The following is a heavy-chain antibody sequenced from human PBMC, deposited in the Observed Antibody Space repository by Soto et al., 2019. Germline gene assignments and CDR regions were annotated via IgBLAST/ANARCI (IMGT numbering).Heavy chain of an antibody. D-gene: IGHD3-9*01. CDR1: GGSISSSNW. V-gene: IGHV4-4*02. CDR3: ASLNSNRYFDWPHYYYYGMDV. J-gene: IGHJ6*02. CDR2: IYHSGST. Sequence: SETLSLTCAVSGGSISSSNWWSWVRQPPGKGMEWIGEIYHSGSTNYNPSLKSRVTISVDTSKNQFSLKLSSVTAADTAVYYCASLNSNRYFDWPHYYYYGMDVWGQGTTVTVSS.